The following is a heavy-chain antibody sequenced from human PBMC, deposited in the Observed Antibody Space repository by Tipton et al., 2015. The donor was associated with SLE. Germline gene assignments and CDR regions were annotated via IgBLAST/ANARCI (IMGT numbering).Heavy chain of an antibody. CDR1: GDSISNHY. Sequence: TLSLTCTFSGDSISNHYWSWIRQPPGKGLEWIGYIYYSGSTNYNPSLKSRVTISVDTSNNQFSLELTSVTAADTAVYYCARRRGSSGWSNNWFDPWGQGTLVTVSS. V-gene: IGHV4-59*11. J-gene: IGHJ5*02. CDR2: IYYSGST. D-gene: IGHD6-19*01. CDR3: ARRRGSSGWSNNWFDP.